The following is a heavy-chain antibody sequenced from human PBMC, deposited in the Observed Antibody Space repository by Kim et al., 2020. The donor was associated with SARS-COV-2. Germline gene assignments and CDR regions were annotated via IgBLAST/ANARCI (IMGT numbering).Heavy chain of an antibody. V-gene: IGHV3-9*01. CDR2: ISWNSGSI. CDR1: GFTFDDYA. J-gene: IGHJ3*02. CDR3: AKKDSSGGTQDAFDI. Sequence: GGSLRLSCAASGFTFDDYAMHWVRQAPGKGLEWVSGISWNSGSIGYADSVKGRFTISRDNAKNSLYLQMNSLRAEDTALYYCAKKDSSGGTQDAFDIWGQGTMVTVSS. D-gene: IGHD3-22*01.